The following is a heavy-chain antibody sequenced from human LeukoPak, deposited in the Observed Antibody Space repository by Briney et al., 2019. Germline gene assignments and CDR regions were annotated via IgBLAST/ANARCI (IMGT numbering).Heavy chain of an antibody. D-gene: IGHD4-23*01. CDR1: GFTFSSYA. CDR3: AKDPEDYGGNPLETGYFDY. Sequence: GGSLRLSCAASGFTFSSYAMSWVRQAPGKGLEWVSAISGSGGSTYYADSVKGRFTISRDNSKNTLYLQMNSLRAEDTAVYYCAKDPEDYGGNPLETGYFDYWGQGTLVTVSS. J-gene: IGHJ4*02. V-gene: IGHV3-23*01. CDR2: ISGSGGST.